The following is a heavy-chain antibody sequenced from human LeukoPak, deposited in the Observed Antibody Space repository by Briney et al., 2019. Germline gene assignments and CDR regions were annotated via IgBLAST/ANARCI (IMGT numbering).Heavy chain of an antibody. CDR1: GGSISSYY. J-gene: IGHJ6*03. CDR2: IYYSGST. D-gene: IGHD3-10*01. CDR3: ARTVRGVIMGYYYYYMDV. V-gene: IGHV4-59*01. Sequence: SETLSLTCTVSGGSISSYYWSWIRQPPGKGLEWIGYIYYSGSTNYNPSLKSRVTISVDTSKNQFSLKLSSVTAADTAVYYCARTVRGVIMGYYYYYMDVWGKGTTVTVSS.